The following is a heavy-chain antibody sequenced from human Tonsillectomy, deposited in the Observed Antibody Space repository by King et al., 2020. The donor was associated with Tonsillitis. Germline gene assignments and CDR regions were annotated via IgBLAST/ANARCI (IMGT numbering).Heavy chain of an antibody. Sequence: QLVQSGGGLVKPGGSLRLSCAASGFTFSNAWMSWVRQAPGKGLEWVGRIKSKTDGGTTDYAAPVKGRFTISRDDSKNTLYLQMNSLKTEDTAVYYCTTDLDYDYVWGSYLWTTKTAFDIWGQGTMVTVSS. V-gene: IGHV3-15*01. D-gene: IGHD3-16*01. CDR2: IKSKTDGGTT. J-gene: IGHJ3*02. CDR1: GFTFSNAW. CDR3: TTDLDYDYVWGSYLWTTKTAFDI.